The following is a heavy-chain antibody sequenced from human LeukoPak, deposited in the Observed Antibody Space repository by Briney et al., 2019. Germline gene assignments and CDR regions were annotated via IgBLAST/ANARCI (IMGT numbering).Heavy chain of an antibody. J-gene: IGHJ5*02. D-gene: IGHD5-24*01. CDR2: IDPSGADT. V-gene: IGHV1-46*01. CDR3: ARGYGEMATIRGNWFDP. CDR1: GDTFTNYY. Sequence: ASVKVSCKASGDTFTNYYIHWVRQAPGQGLEWMGVIDPSGADTSYAQKFQGRVTMTRDTSTRTVYMELSSLRSEDTAMFYCARGYGEMATIRGNWFDPWGQGTLVTVSS.